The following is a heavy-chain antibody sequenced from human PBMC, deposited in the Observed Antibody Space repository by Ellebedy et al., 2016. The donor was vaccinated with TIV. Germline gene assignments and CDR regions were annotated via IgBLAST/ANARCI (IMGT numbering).Heavy chain of an antibody. D-gene: IGHD3-22*01. CDR3: ATYDSSGWWFDP. J-gene: IGHJ5*02. CDR2: MNPNSGNT. V-gene: IGHV1-8*01. CDR1: GYTFTSYD. Sequence: ASVKVSXXASGYTFTSYDINWVRQATGQGPEWMGWMNPNSGNTGYAQKFQGRISMTRNTSISTAYMELSSLRSEDTAVYYCATYDSSGWWFDPWGQGTLVTVSS.